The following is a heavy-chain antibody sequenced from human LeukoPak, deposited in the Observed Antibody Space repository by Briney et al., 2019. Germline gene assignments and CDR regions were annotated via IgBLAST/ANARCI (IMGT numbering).Heavy chain of an antibody. CDR3: ASNVLRYFDWNPFDY. V-gene: IGHV1-2*06. CDR1: GYTFTGYY. D-gene: IGHD3-9*01. J-gene: IGHJ4*02. CDR2: INPNSGGT. Sequence: ASVKVSCKASGYTFTGYYTHWVRQAPGQGLEWMGRINPNSGGTNYAQKFQGRVTMTRDTSISTAYMELSRLRSDDTAVYYCASNVLRYFDWNPFDYWGQGTLVTVSS.